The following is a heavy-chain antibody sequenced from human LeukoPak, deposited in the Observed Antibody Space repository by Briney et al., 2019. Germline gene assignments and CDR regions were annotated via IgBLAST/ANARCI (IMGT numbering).Heavy chain of an antibody. J-gene: IGHJ4*02. D-gene: IGHD5-12*01. V-gene: IGHV3-21*01. CDR3: AKEERTDGYIGYGADY. Sequence: GGTLTLSCAASGFTFSSYSMNWIRQAPGKGLEWVSSISSSSSYIYYADSVKGRFTISRDNSKNTLYLQMNSLRAEDTAVYFCAKEERTDGYIGYGADYWGQGTLVTVSS. CDR1: GFTFSSYS. CDR2: ISSSSSYI.